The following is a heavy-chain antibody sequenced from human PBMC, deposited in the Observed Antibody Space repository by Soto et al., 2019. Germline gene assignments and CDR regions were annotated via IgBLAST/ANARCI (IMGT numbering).Heavy chain of an antibody. D-gene: IGHD2-15*01. CDR1: GFTFSSYA. Sequence: QVQLVESGGGVVQPGRSLRLSCAASGFTFSSYAMHWVRQAPGKGLEWVAVISYDGSNKYYADSVKGRFTISRDNSKNTLYLQMNSLRAEDTAVYYCARGRYCSGGSCYDRVDYWGQGTLVTVSS. CDR3: ARGRYCSGGSCYDRVDY. J-gene: IGHJ4*02. CDR2: ISYDGSNK. V-gene: IGHV3-30-3*01.